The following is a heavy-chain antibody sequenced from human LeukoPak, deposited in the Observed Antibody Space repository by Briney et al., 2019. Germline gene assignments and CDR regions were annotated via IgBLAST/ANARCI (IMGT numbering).Heavy chain of an antibody. D-gene: IGHD3-10*01. V-gene: IGHV4-34*01. CDR3: ARHLHSHYYGSGSYRY. Sequence: PSETLSLTCAVYGGSFSGYYWSWIRQPPGKGLEWIGEINHSGSTNYNPSLKSRVTISVDTSKNQFSLKLSSVTAADTAVYYCARHLHSHYYGSGSYRYWGQGTLVTVSS. J-gene: IGHJ4*02. CDR1: GGSFSGYY. CDR2: INHSGST.